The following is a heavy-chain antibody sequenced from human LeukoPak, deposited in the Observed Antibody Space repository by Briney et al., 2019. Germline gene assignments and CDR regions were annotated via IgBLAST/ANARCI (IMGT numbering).Heavy chain of an antibody. CDR2: ISYDGSNK. J-gene: IGHJ4*02. CDR3: ARDGIQVADY. CDR1: GFTFSSYA. D-gene: IGHD5-12*01. V-gene: IGHV3-30-3*01. Sequence: GGSLRLSCAASGFTFSSYAMHWVRQAPGKGLEWVAVISYDGSNKYYADSVKGRFTISRDNSKNTLYLQMNSPRAEDTAVYYCARDGIQVADYWGQGTLVTVSS.